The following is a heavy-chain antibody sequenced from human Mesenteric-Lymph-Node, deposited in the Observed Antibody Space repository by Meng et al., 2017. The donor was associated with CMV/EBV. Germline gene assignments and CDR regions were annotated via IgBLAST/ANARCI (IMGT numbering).Heavy chain of an antibody. V-gene: IGHV3-30*02. CDR1: GFTFSSYG. D-gene: IGHD3-3*01. Sequence: GESLKISCAASGFTFSSYGMHWVRQAPGKGLEWVAFIRYDGSNKYYADSVKGRFTISRDNSKNTLYLQMNSLRAEDTAVYYCAREQTISMNYYNYYAMDVWGHGTMVTVSS. CDR2: IRYDGSNK. CDR3: AREQTISMNYYNYYAMDV. J-gene: IGHJ6*02.